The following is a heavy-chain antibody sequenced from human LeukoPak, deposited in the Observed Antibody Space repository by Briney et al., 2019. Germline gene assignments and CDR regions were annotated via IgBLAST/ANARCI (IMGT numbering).Heavy chain of an antibody. Sequence: GGSLGLSRAASGFTFSSYSMNWVRQAPGKGLEWVSHISSSSDTIFYADSVKGRFTISRDNAKNSLYLQMNSLRAEDTAVYYCVREGSYYDSSGYYYVYYFDYWGQGTLVTVSS. D-gene: IGHD3-22*01. CDR2: ISSSSDTI. CDR3: VREGSYYDSSGYYYVYYFDY. J-gene: IGHJ4*02. V-gene: IGHV3-48*04. CDR1: GFTFSSYS.